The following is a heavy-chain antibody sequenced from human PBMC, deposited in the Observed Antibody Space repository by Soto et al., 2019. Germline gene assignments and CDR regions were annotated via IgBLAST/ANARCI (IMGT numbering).Heavy chain of an antibody. CDR2: IKSKTDGGTT. Sequence: GGSLRLSCAASGFTVSSKYMTWVRQAPGKGLEWVGRIKSKTDGGTTDYAEPVKGRFAISRDDSNNMVYLQMNSLKIEDTAVYYCTTDSYSTIIIVRFDYWGHGTLVTVSS. CDR3: TTDSYSTIIIVRFDY. D-gene: IGHD3-22*01. CDR1: GFTVSSKY. V-gene: IGHV3-15*01. J-gene: IGHJ4*01.